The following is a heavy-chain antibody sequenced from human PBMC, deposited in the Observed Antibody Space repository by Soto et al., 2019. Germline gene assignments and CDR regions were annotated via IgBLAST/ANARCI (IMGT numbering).Heavy chain of an antibody. V-gene: IGHV4-39*01. D-gene: IGHD3-22*01. CDR1: GGSISSSSYY. CDR2: IYYSGST. Sequence: PSETLSLTCTVSGGSISSSSYYWGWIRQPPGKGLEWIGSIYYSGSTYYNPSLKSRVTTSVDTSKNQFSLKLSSVTAADTAVYYCARLYYYDSSGYMVDLSRNDYWGQGTLVTVSS. J-gene: IGHJ4*02. CDR3: ARLYYYDSSGYMVDLSRNDY.